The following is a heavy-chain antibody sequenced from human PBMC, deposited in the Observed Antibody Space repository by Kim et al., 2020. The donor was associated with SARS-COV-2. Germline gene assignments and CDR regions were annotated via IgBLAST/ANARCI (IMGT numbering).Heavy chain of an antibody. Sequence: SETLSLTCTVSGGPFSSYYWSWIRQPPGKGLEWIVYIYYSGSTNYNPSLKSRVTISVDTSKNQFSLKLSSVTAADTAVYYCARDGESWANDYGDYYYYYGMAVRGQGPTVTVSS. CDR3: ARDGESWANDYGDYYYYYGMAV. CDR1: GGPFSSYY. D-gene: IGHD4-17*01. J-gene: IGHJ6*02. CDR2: IYYSGST. V-gene: IGHV4-59*01.